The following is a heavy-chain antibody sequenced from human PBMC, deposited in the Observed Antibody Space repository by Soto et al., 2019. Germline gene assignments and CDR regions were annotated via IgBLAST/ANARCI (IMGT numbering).Heavy chain of an antibody. CDR3: ARGRLDFWSGYHLGPQYNWFDP. D-gene: IGHD3-3*01. V-gene: IGHV3-21*01. CDR1: GFTFSSYS. J-gene: IGHJ5*02. Sequence: PGGSLRLSCAASGFTFSSYSMNWVRQAPGKGLEWVSSISSSSSYIYYADSVKGRFTISRDNAKNSLYLQMNSLRAEDTAVYYCARGRLDFWSGYHLGPQYNWFDPWGQGTLVTVSS. CDR2: ISSSSSYI.